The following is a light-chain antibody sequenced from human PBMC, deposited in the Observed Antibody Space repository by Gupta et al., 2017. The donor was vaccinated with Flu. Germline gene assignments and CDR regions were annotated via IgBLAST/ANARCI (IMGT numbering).Light chain of an antibody. CDR3: QQYRCIPFT. V-gene: IGKV4-1*01. CDR2: WAS. CDR1: QSVLNSSSSKSY. Sequence: LGERATINSKTSQSVLNSSSSKSYLAWYQQQPGQPPKLLIYWASTRESVVPERFSGSGSTTDFPLTISSLHAEDVTVYYRQQYRCIPFTFGGGSKVEI. J-gene: IGKJ4*01.